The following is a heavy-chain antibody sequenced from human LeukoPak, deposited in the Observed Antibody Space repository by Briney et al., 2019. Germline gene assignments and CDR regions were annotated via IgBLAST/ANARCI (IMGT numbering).Heavy chain of an antibody. V-gene: IGHV1-2*02. Sequence: ASVKVSCKTSGYSFTDYYMHWVRQAPGQELEWMGWINPNSGGTSSAQKFQGRVTMTRDTSITTVYMEVSWLTSDDTAIYYCARADRLDGGPYLIGPWGQGTLVTVSS. J-gene: IGHJ5*02. CDR1: GYSFTDYY. D-gene: IGHD2-21*01. CDR3: ARADRLDGGPYLIGP. CDR2: INPNSGGT.